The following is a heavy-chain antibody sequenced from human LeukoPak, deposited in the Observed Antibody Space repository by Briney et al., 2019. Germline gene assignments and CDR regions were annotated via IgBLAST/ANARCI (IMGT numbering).Heavy chain of an antibody. D-gene: IGHD2-2*01. CDR2: ISGSGGST. Sequence: GGSLRLSCAASGFTFSSYAMSWVRQAPGKGLEWVSAISGSGGSTYYADSVKGRFTISRDNSKNTLYLQMNSLRAKDTAVYYCATGYCSSTSCPNWFDPWGQGTLVTVSS. V-gene: IGHV3-23*01. CDR1: GFTFSSYA. CDR3: ATGYCSSTSCPNWFDP. J-gene: IGHJ5*02.